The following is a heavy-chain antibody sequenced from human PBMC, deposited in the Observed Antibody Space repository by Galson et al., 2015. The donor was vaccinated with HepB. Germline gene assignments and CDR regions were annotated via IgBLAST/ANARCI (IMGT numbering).Heavy chain of an antibody. J-gene: IGHJ4*02. CDR2: IYSGGST. D-gene: IGHD5-18*01. V-gene: IGHV3-53*01. CDR3: ARENRVQLWYFLDY. CDR1: GFTVSSNY. Sequence: SLRLSCAASGFTVSSNYMSWVRQAPGKGLEWVSVIYSGGSTYYADSVKGRFTISRDNSKNTLYLQMNSLRAEDTAVYYCARENRVQLWYFLDYWGQGTLVTVSS.